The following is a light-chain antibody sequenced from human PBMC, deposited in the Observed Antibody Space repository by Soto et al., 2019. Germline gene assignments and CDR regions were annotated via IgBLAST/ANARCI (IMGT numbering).Light chain of an antibody. CDR3: QSYDSSLSGSV. CDR2: GNS. Sequence: QSVLTQPPSVSGAPGQSVTIACTGSSSNIGAGYDVHWYQQLPGTAPKLLIYGNSNRHSGVPDRFSGSKSGTSASLAITGLQAADEADYYCQSYDSSLSGSVFGGGTQLTV. V-gene: IGLV1-40*01. J-gene: IGLJ7*01. CDR1: SSNIGAGYD.